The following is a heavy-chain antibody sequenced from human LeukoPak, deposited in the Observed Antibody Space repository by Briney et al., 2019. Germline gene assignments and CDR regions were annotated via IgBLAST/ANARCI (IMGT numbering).Heavy chain of an antibody. CDR1: GYSFTSYW. V-gene: IGHV5-51*01. J-gene: IGHJ4*02. D-gene: IGHD3-10*01. Sequence: GESLKIPCKGSGYSFTSYWIGWVRQMPGKGLEWMGIIYPGDSDTRYSPSFQGQVTISADKSISTAYLQWSSLKASDTAMYYCARLPYYYGSGSFSYYFDYWGQGTLVTVSS. CDR3: ARLPYYYGSGSFSYYFDY. CDR2: IYPGDSDT.